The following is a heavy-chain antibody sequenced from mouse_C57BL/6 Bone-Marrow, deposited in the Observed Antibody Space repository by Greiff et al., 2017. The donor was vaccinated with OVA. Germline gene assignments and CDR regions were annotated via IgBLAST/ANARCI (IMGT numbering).Heavy chain of an antibody. CDR1: GYTFTDYY. V-gene: IGHV1-26*01. J-gene: IGHJ3*01. CDR2: INPNNGGT. Sequence: VQLQQSGPELVKPGASVKISCKASGYTFTDYYMNWVKQSHGKSLEWIGDINPNNGGTSYNQKFKGKATLTVDKSSSTAYMELRSLTSEDSAVYYCARYPRYWGQGTLVTVSA. CDR3: ARYPRY.